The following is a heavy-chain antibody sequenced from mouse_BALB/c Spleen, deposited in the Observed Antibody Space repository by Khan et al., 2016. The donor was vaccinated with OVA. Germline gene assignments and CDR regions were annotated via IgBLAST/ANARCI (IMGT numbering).Heavy chain of an antibody. CDR1: GYTFTDYN. CDR2: INPNNGGT. D-gene: IGHD2-1*01. CDR3: ARRGYGNYYFDD. V-gene: IGHV1-18*01. J-gene: IGHJ2*01. Sequence: VRLQQSGPELVKPGASVKIPCKASGYTFTDYNMDWVKQSHGKSLEWIGDINPNNGGTIYNQKFKGKATLTVDKSSSTAYMELRSLTSEDTAVYYCARRGYGNYYFDDWGQGTTLTVSS.